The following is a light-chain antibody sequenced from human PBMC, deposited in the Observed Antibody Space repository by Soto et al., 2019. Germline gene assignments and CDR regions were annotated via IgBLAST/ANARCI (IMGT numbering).Light chain of an antibody. V-gene: IGKV1-8*01. CDR1: QGISSY. J-gene: IGKJ1*01. Sequence: AIRMTQSPSSLSASTGDRVTITCRASQGISSYLAWYQQKPGKAPKLLIYAASTLQSGVPSRFSGIGSGIDFTLTISCLQSEDFSTYYCQQYYSYLTFGQGTKVEIK. CDR3: QQYYSYLT. CDR2: AAS.